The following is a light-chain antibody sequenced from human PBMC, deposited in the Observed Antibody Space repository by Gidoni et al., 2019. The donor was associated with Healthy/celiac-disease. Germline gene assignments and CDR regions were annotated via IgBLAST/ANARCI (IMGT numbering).Light chain of an antibody. V-gene: IGKV1-39*01. J-gene: IGKJ1*01. Sequence: DIQMTQSPSSLSASVGDRVTITCRASQSISSYLNWYQQKPGKAPKLLIYAASSLQSVVPSRFSVSGSGTEFTLTISSLQPEDFATYYCQQSYSTRWTFGQGTKVEIK. CDR3: QQSYSTRWT. CDR2: AAS. CDR1: QSISSY.